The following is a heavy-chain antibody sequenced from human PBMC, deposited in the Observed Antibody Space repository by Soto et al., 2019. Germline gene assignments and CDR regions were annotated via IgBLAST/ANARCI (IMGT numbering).Heavy chain of an antibody. D-gene: IGHD3-16*02. Sequence: PGGSLRLSCAASGFTFSSYGMHWVRQAPGKGLEWVAIVSYDGSNKYYADSVKGRFTISRDNSRNTLYLQMNSLRAEDTAVYYCAKALGELSPESYDYWGQGTPVTVSS. CDR1: GFTFSSYG. CDR3: AKALGELSPESYDY. CDR2: VSYDGSNK. J-gene: IGHJ4*02. V-gene: IGHV3-30*18.